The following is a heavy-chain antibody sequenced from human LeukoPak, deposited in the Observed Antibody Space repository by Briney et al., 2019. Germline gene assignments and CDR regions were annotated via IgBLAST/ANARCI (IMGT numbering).Heavy chain of an antibody. J-gene: IGHJ4*02. V-gene: IGHV3-7*01. CDR1: GFTFSSYW. CDR2: IKQDGSEK. D-gene: IGHD3-3*01. Sequence: QPGGSLRLSCAASGFTFSSYWMSWVRQAPGKGLGWVANIKQDGSEKYYVDSVKGRFTISRDNAKNSLYLQMNSLRAEDTAVYYCARPVGYDFWSGSPYYFDYWGQGTLVTVSS. CDR3: ARPVGYDFWSGSPYYFDY.